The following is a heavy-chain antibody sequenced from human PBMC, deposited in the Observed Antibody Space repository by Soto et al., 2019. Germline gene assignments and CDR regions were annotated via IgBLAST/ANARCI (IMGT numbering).Heavy chain of an antibody. CDR2: IYYSGST. Sequence: SETLCVTCSVAGGSIGSYYWSWIRQPPGKGLEWIGYIYYSGSTNYNPSLKSRVTISVDTSKNQFSLKLSSVTAADTAVYYCARGSYDFWSGPLLYNWFDPWGQGTLVTVSS. CDR3: ARGSYDFWSGPLLYNWFDP. D-gene: IGHD3-3*01. CDR1: GGSIGSYY. J-gene: IGHJ5*02. V-gene: IGHV4-59*01.